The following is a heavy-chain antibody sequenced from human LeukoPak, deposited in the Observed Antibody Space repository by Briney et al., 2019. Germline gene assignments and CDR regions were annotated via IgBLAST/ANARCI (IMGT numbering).Heavy chain of an antibody. CDR2: TYYRSKWYN. Sequence: SQTLSLTCAISGDSVSSNSAAWNWIRQSPSRGLEWLGRTYYRSKWYNDYAVSVKSRITINPDTSKIQFSLQLNSVTPEDTAVYYCARDGVEMATTTYYYYGMDVWGQGTTVTVSS. CDR3: ARDGVEMATTTYYYYGMDV. D-gene: IGHD5-24*01. J-gene: IGHJ6*02. CDR1: GDSVSSNSAA. V-gene: IGHV6-1*01.